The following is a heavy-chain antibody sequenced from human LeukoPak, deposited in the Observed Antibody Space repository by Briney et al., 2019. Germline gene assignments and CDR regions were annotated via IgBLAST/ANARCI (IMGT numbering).Heavy chain of an antibody. V-gene: IGHV1-2*02. CDR1: GYTFTGYY. CDR3: ARSARHCNNGVCFTDYYIDL. CDR2: INPYTGGT. D-gene: IGHD2-8*01. J-gene: IGHJ6*03. Sequence: ASVKVSCKASGYTFTGYYMHWVRQAPGQGLEWMAWINPYTGGTTYAQKFQGRVTVTRDTSISTAYMEVSRLRSDDTAVYYCARSARHCNNGVCFTDYYIDLWGKGTTVIVSS.